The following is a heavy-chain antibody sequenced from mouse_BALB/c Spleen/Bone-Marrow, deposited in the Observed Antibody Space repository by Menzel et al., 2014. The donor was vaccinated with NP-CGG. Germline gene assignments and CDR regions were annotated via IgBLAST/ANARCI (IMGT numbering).Heavy chain of an antibody. J-gene: IGHJ3*01. Sequence: QVQLKESGAELVRPGASVKLSCKASGYTFNSYWINWVKQRPGQGLEWIGNIYPSDSYTNYNQKFKDKATLTVDKSSSTAYMQLSSPTSEDSAVYYFSTRAHWRQGTLVPVSA. V-gene: IGHV1-69*02. CDR3: STRAH. CDR1: GYTFNSYW. CDR2: IYPSDSYT.